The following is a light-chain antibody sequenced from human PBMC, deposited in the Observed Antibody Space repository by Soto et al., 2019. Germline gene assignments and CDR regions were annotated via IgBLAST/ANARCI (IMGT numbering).Light chain of an antibody. CDR1: TGAVTSGHY. V-gene: IGLV7-46*01. Sequence: QAVVTQEPSLTVSPGGTVTLTCGSSTGAVTSGHYPYWFQQKPGQAPKTLIYDTTNKHSWSPARFSGSLQGGKAALTLSGAQPEDEADYYCLLVYSGTVVFGGGTKLTVL. J-gene: IGLJ2*01. CDR2: DTT. CDR3: LLVYSGTVV.